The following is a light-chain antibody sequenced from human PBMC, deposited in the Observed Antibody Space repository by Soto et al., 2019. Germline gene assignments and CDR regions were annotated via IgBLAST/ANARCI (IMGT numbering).Light chain of an antibody. J-gene: IGLJ3*02. CDR3: QTWGTGFQV. CDR1: SGNSTYA. CDR2: LKSDGTH. V-gene: IGLV4-69*01. Sequence: QLVLTQSPSASASLGASVKLTCTLSSGNSTYAIAWHQHQAEKGPRYLMNLKSDGTHTKGDGIPDRFSGSSSGPERYLTISSLQSEDEADYYCQTWGTGFQVFGGGTKLTVL.